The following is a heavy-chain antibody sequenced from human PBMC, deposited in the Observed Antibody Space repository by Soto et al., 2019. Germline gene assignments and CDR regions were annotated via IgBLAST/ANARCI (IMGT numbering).Heavy chain of an antibody. Sequence: QVQLQESGPGLVKPSETLSLTCSVSGASVGSGSYYWTWIRQPPGKGLEWIGYIYYNGRTNHSPALKRRVTISTDTSHNQFILKLTSVTAADTAVYYCERGGVLAQPARGEYYGMDVWGHGTKVIVSS. J-gene: IGHJ6*02. CDR1: GASVGSGSYY. CDR3: ERGGVLAQPARGEYYGMDV. V-gene: IGHV4-61*01. D-gene: IGHD2-15*01. CDR2: IYYNGRT.